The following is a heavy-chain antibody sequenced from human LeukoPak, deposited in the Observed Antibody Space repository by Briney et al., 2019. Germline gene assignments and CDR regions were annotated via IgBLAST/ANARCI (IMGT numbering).Heavy chain of an antibody. J-gene: IGHJ4*02. CDR2: HYYSGST. CDR1: GDSISSYY. CDR3: ARHRAGYHVDS. V-gene: IGHV4-59*05. Sequence: SETLSLTCTVSGDSISSYYWSWIRQPPGKGLEWIGSHYYSGSTYYNPSLKSRVIISVDTSKNQFSLKLNSVTAADTAVYYCARHRAGYHVDSWGQGTLVTVSS. D-gene: IGHD3-9*01.